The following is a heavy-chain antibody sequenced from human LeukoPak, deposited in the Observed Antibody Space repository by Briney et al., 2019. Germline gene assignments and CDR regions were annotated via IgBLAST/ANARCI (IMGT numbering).Heavy chain of an antibody. CDR1: GYTFTSYY. J-gene: IGHJ3*02. Sequence: ASVKVSCKASGYTFTSYYMHWVRQAPGQGLEWMGIINPSGGSTSYAQKFQGRVTMTRDMSTSTVYMELSSLRSEDTAVYYCARDTLLRFGDSSDAFDIWGQGTMVTVSS. V-gene: IGHV1-46*01. D-gene: IGHD3-10*01. CDR2: INPSGGST. CDR3: ARDTLLRFGDSSDAFDI.